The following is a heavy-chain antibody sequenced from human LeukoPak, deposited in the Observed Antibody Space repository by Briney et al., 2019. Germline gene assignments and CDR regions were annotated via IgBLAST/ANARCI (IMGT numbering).Heavy chain of an antibody. CDR1: GYSISSGYY. D-gene: IGHD2-15*01. CDR3: ARDVSYWSGGSCYPGPDWFDP. CDR2: IYHSGST. J-gene: IGHJ5*02. Sequence: SETLSLTCAASGYSISSGYYWGWIRQPPGKGLEWIGSIYHSGSTSYNPSLKSRVTRSVDTSKNQFSLKLSSVTAADTAVYYCARDVSYWSGGSCYPGPDWFDPWGQGTLVTVSS. V-gene: IGHV4-38-2*02.